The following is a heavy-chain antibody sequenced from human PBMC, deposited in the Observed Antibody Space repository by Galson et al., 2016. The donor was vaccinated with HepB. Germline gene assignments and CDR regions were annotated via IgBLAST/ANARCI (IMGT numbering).Heavy chain of an antibody. J-gene: IGHJ4*02. Sequence: SVTVSCKASGVSFREYGISWVRQAPGRGLEWMGGIIPMFGPPNTAQKFLGRVAISADVSTTTGYMELRDLRSDDTAIYFCATFGKVNGDYVFDHWGQGTLVIVSS. CDR1: GVSFREYG. CDR2: IIPMFGPP. V-gene: IGHV1-69*13. D-gene: IGHD4-17*01. CDR3: ATFGKVNGDYVFDH.